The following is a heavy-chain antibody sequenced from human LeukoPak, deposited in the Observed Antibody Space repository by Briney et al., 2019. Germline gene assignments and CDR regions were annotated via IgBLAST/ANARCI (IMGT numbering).Heavy chain of an antibody. V-gene: IGHV4-38-2*02. D-gene: IGHD2-2*01. CDR3: ARADIVVVPAAFFDY. Sequence: PSETLSLTCTVSGYSISSGYYWGWIRPPPGEGLEWIGIIYHSGSTYSNPSLKSRVTISVDTSKNQFSLKLSSVTAADTAVYYCARADIVVVPAAFFDYWGQGTLVTVSS. J-gene: IGHJ4*02. CDR2: IYHSGST. CDR1: GYSISSGYY.